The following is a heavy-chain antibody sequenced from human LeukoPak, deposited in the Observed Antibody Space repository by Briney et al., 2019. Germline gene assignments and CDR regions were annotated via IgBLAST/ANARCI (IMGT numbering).Heavy chain of an antibody. V-gene: IGHV3-48*01. Sequence: GGSLRLSCAASGFTFSSYSMNWVRQAPGKGLEWVSYISSSSTIYYADSVKGRFTISRDNAKNSLYLQMNSLRAEDTAVYYCARHTGRLGRITINSGDDAFDIWGQGTMVTVSS. CDR1: GFTFSSYS. J-gene: IGHJ3*02. D-gene: IGHD3-3*01. CDR3: ARHTGRLGRITINSGDDAFDI. CDR2: ISSSSTI.